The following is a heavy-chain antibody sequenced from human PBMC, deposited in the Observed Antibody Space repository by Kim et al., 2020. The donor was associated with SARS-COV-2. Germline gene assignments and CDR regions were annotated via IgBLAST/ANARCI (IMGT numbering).Heavy chain of an antibody. CDR1: GFTFSSYW. V-gene: IGHV3-7*01. J-gene: IGHJ6*03. D-gene: IGHD6-13*01. CDR3: ARDTPPDSSWSTYYYYYYYMDV. CDR2: IKQDGSEK. Sequence: GGSLRLSCAASGFTFSSYWMSWVRQAPGKGLEWVANIKQDGSEKYYVDSVKGRFTISRDNAKNSLYLQMNSLRAEDTAVYYCARDTPPDSSWSTYYYYYYYMDVWGKGTTVTVSS.